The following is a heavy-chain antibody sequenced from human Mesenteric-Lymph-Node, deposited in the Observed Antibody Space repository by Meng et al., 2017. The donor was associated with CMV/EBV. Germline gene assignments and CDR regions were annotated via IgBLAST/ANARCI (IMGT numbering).Heavy chain of an antibody. Sequence: CAASGFTFNNHAMIWVRQAPGKGLELVSLIYATGGGTYYADSVKGRFTVSRDNSKNTLNLQMNSLRVEDTAVYYCARLTLSTWYFDYWGHGTLVTVSS. J-gene: IGHJ4*01. V-gene: IGHV3-23*03. CDR2: IYATGGGT. CDR3: ARLTLSTWYFDY. D-gene: IGHD3-16*01. CDR1: GFTFNNHA.